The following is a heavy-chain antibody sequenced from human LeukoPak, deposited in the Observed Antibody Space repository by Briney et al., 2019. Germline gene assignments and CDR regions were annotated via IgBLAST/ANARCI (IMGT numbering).Heavy chain of an antibody. Sequence: PGGSLRLSCAASGFTFSSYAMHWVRQAPGKGLEWVAAISYDGSNKYYADSVKGRFTISRDNSKNTLYLQMNSLRAEDTAVYYCANTPTGQQLGNYYYYYMDVWGKGTTVTVSS. V-gene: IGHV3-30-3*01. CDR1: GFTFSSYA. D-gene: IGHD6-13*01. J-gene: IGHJ6*03. CDR2: ISYDGSNK. CDR3: ANTPTGQQLGNYYYYYMDV.